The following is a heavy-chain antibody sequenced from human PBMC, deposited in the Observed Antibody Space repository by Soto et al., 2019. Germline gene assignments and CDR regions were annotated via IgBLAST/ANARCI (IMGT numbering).Heavy chain of an antibody. CDR2: IYYSGST. D-gene: IGHD6-13*01. J-gene: IGHJ6*02. Sequence: SETLSLTCTVSGGSISSGGYYWSWIRQHPGKGLEWIGYIYYSGSTYYNPSLKSRVTISVDTSKNQFSLKLSSVTAADTAVYYCAREGIAAAGYYYYGMEVWGQGTTVTVSS. CDR1: GGSISSGGYY. CDR3: AREGIAAAGYYYYGMEV. V-gene: IGHV4-31*03.